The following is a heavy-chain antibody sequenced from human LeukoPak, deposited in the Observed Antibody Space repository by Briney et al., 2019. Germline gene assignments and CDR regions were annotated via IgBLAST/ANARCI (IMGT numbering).Heavy chain of an antibody. CDR1: GGSISSGGYS. J-gene: IGHJ4*02. V-gene: IGHV4-30-2*01. Sequence: PSETLSLTCAVSGGSISSGGYSWSWIRQPPGKGLEWIGYIYHSGSTYYNPSLKSRVTISVDRSKNQFSLKLSSVTAADTAVYYCASAMVRGVIPSPFDYWGQGTLVSVSS. CDR3: ASAMVRGVIPSPFDY. D-gene: IGHD3-10*01. CDR2: IYHSGST.